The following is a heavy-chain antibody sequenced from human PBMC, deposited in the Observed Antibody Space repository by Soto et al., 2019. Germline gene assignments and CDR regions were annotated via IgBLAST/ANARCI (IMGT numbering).Heavy chain of an antibody. CDR2: IIPIFGTA. V-gene: IGHV1-69*05. D-gene: IGHD5-18*01. CDR1: GGTFSSYA. Sequence: QVQLVQSGAEVKKPGSSVKVSCKASGGTFSSYASSWVRQAPGQGLEWMGGIIPIFGTANYAQKFQGRVTXTXXESTSTAYMGLSSLRSEDTAVYYCASHSYGYFPHYYHGMDVWGQGTTVTGSS. J-gene: IGHJ6*02. CDR3: ASHSYGYFPHYYHGMDV.